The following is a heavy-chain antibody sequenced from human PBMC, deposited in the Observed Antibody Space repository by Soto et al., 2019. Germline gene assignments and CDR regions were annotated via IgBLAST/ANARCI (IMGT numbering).Heavy chain of an antibody. V-gene: IGHV1-2*04. CDR3: ARDTGGAVAGAGWFDP. D-gene: IGHD6-19*01. Sequence: ASVKVSCKASGYTFTGYYMHWVRQAPGQGLEWMGWINPNSGGTNYAQKFQGWVTMTRDTSISTAYMELSRLRSDDTAVYYCARDTGGAVAGAGWFDPWGQGTLVTVSS. CDR1: GYTFTGYY. CDR2: INPNSGGT. J-gene: IGHJ5*02.